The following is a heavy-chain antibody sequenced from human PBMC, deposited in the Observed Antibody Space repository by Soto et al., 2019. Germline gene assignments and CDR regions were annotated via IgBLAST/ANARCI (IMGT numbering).Heavy chain of an antibody. CDR1: GGSISSYY. J-gene: IGHJ4*02. CDR2: IYYSGST. CDR3: ARPEGTTATEAIDY. D-gene: IGHD2-2*01. V-gene: IGHV4-59*08. Sequence: SETLSLTCTVSGGSISSYYWSWIRQPPGKGLEWIGYIYYSGSTNYNPSLKSRVTISVDTSKNQFSLKLSSVTAADTAVYYCARPEGTTATEAIDYWGQGTLVTVSS.